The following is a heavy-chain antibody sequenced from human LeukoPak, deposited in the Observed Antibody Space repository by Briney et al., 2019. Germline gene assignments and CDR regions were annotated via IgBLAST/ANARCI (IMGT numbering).Heavy chain of an antibody. V-gene: IGHV3-30-3*01. CDR2: ISYDGSNK. CDR1: GFTFSSYA. D-gene: IGHD3-10*01. CDR3: ARSPPGGFGALLEGGDY. J-gene: IGHJ4*02. Sequence: PGRSLRLSCAASGFTFSSYAMHWVRQAPGKGLEWVAVISYDGSNKYYADSVKGRFTISRDNSKNTLYLQMNSLRAEDTAVYYCARSPPGGFGALLEGGDYWGQGTLVTVSS.